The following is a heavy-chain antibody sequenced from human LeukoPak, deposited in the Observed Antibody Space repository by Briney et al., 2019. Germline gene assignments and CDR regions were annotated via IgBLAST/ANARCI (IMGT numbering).Heavy chain of an antibody. CDR3: ARSPMVRGVMWAFDI. D-gene: IGHD3-10*01. J-gene: IGHJ3*02. CDR1: AGSITSGVYY. CDR2: IYGTGTT. V-gene: IGHV4-30-4*01. Sequence: PSETLSLTCNVSAGSITSGVYYWSWIRQPPGTGLEWIGYIYGTGTTYYSPSLKSRVTISVDTSKSQFSLKLRSVTAADTAVYYCARSPMVRGVMWAFDIWGQGTMVTVSS.